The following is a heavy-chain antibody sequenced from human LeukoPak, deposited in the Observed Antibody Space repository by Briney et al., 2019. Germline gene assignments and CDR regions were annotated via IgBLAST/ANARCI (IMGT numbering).Heavy chain of an antibody. D-gene: IGHD3-16*01. CDR3: ASPYYDYVWGSWGAFDI. V-gene: IGHV4-61*02. Sequence: SETLSLTCTVSGGSISSGSYYWSWIRQPAGKGLEWIGRIYTSGSTNYNPSLKSRVTISIDTSKNQFSLKLSSVTAADTAVYYCASPYYDYVWGSWGAFDIWGQGTMVTVSS. CDR2: IYTSGST. CDR1: GGSISSGSYY. J-gene: IGHJ3*02.